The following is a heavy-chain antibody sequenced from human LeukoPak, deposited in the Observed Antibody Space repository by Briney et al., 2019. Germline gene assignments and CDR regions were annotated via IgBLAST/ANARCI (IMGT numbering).Heavy chain of an antibody. D-gene: IGHD3-10*01. CDR1: GYTFTGYY. V-gene: IGHV1-2*02. J-gene: IGHJ4*02. CDR2: INPNSGGT. Sequence: ASVKVSCKASGYTFTGYYMHWVRQAPGQGLEWMGWINPNSGGTNYAQKFQGRVTMTRDTSTSTAYMELRSLRSDDTAVYYCARDSLWFGELNRYFDYWGQGTLVTVSS. CDR3: ARDSLWFGELNRYFDY.